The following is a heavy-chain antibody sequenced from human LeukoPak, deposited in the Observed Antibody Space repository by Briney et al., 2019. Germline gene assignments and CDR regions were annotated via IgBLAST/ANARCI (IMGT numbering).Heavy chain of an antibody. CDR3: TRGGGYATVDY. Sequence: GGSLRLSCAASGFTFSSCSMNWVRQAPGKGLEWVSSISSSSSYKYYADSVKGRFTISRDNAKNSLYLQMNSLRAEDTAVYYCTRGGGYATVDYWGQGTLVTVSS. CDR2: ISSSSSYK. V-gene: IGHV3-21*01. CDR1: GFTFSSCS. J-gene: IGHJ4*02. D-gene: IGHD3-16*01.